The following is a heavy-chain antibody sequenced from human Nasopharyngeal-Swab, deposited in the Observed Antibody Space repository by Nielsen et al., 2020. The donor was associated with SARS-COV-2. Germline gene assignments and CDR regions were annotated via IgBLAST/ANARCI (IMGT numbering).Heavy chain of an antibody. Sequence: GESLKISCAASGFTFSDYYMSWIRQAPGKGLEWVSYISSSSSYTNYADSVKGRFTISRDNAKNSLYLQMNSLRAEDTAVYYCARSRRTIFGVVIGPFDYWGQGTLVTVSS. CDR3: ARSRRTIFGVVIGPFDY. J-gene: IGHJ4*02. CDR1: GFTFSDYY. D-gene: IGHD3-3*01. CDR2: ISSSSSYT. V-gene: IGHV3-11*06.